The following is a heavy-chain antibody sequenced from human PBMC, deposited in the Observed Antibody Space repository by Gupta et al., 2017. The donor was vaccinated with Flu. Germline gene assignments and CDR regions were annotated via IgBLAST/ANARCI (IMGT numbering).Heavy chain of an antibody. Sequence: EVPLLESGGGFVQPGGSLRLSCAASGFPFSSYAMSWVRQAPGKGLEWVSAISGSGGSTYYADSVMGRFTISRDNSKNTLYLQRNSRRAEDTAVYYWAKVKFYDSSGSPFDYWGQGTLVTVSS. J-gene: IGHJ4*02. V-gene: IGHV3-23*01. CDR2: ISGSGGST. CDR3: AKVKFYDSSGSPFDY. CDR1: GFPFSSYA. D-gene: IGHD3-22*01.